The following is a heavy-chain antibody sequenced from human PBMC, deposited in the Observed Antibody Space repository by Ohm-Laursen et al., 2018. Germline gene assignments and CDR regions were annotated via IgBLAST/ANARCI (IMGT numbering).Heavy chain of an antibody. Sequence: GASVKVSCKASGYSFNSNHMQWLRQAPGQGLEWMGWINPNSGGTNYAQKFQGRVTMTRDTSISTAYMELSRLRSDDTAVYYCARVPRTGFLRYCFDYWGQGTLVTVTS. CDR1: GYSFNSNH. D-gene: IGHD3-3*01. CDR2: INPNSGGT. CDR3: ARVPRTGFLRYCFDY. J-gene: IGHJ4*02. V-gene: IGHV1-2*02.